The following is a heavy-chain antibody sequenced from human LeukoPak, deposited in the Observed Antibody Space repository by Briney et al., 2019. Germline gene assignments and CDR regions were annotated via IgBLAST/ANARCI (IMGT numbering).Heavy chain of an antibody. Sequence: SETLSLTCTVSGFSVATDSYCWGWIRQPPGKGLEWIGYDYCGGNTNYDPSLKRRVTISVDTSKNQFSLTLTSVTAADTAVYFCARDHFGSLDSWGQGILVTVSS. V-gene: IGHV4-61*01. CDR2: DYCGGNT. CDR3: ARDHFGSLDS. J-gene: IGHJ4*02. CDR1: GFSVATDSYC. D-gene: IGHD3-10*01.